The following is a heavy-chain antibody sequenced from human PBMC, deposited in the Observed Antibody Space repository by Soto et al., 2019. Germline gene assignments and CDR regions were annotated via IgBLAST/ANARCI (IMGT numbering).Heavy chain of an antibody. J-gene: IGHJ6*03. Sequence: QVQLVQSGAEVKKPGSSVKVSCKASGGTFSSYTISWVRQAPGQGLEWMGRIIPILGIANYAQKFQGRVTITAAKSTSTAYMELSSLRSEDTAVYYCARESTVTTRLQYYYYYMDVWGKGTTVTVSS. CDR2: IIPILGIA. V-gene: IGHV1-69*08. CDR1: GGTFSSYT. D-gene: IGHD4-17*01. CDR3: ARESTVTTRLQYYYYYMDV.